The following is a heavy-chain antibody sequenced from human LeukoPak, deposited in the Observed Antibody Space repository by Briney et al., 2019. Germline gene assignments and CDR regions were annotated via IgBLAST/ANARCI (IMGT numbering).Heavy chain of an antibody. J-gene: IGHJ6*03. CDR1: GGSFSGYY. CDR2: INHSGST. Sequence: PSETLSLTCAVYGGSFSGYYWSWIRQPPGKGLEWIGEINHSGSTNYNPSLKSRVTISVDTSKNQFSLELSSVTAADTAVYYCARGRGGYALYYYYYMDVWGKGTTVTVSS. D-gene: IGHD5-12*01. CDR3: ARGRGGYALYYYYYMDV. V-gene: IGHV4-34*01.